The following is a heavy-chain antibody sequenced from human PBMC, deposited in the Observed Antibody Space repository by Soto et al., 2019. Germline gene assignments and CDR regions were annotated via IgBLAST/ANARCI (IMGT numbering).Heavy chain of an antibody. J-gene: IGHJ4*02. D-gene: IGHD2-21*02. V-gene: IGHV3-23*01. CDR2: ISGDGGYT. CDR1: GFTFSSCA. Sequence: EMQLLESGGGLVQPGGSLRLSCAASGFTFSSCAMSWVRQAPGRGLEWVSAISGDGGYTYYADSVKGRFTISSDNSKNTMYLQLNGMRADDTAVYYCAKHLVMTATPFAYWGQGTQVTVSS. CDR3: AKHLVMTATPFAY.